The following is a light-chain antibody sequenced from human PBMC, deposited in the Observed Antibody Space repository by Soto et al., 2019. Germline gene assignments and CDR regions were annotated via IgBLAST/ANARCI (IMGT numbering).Light chain of an antibody. CDR3: QQSYRTPHT. CDR2: AAS. CDR1: QGVSAY. J-gene: IGKJ2*01. V-gene: IGKV1-39*01. Sequence: DIQMTQSPSSLSASVGDRVPIPCRASQGVSAYLLWYQQTQGKAPKLLSYAASSLRSGVPTRFSGSGSGTNVTLTISSLQPEDCATYYCQQSYRTPHTFGQGTKLETK.